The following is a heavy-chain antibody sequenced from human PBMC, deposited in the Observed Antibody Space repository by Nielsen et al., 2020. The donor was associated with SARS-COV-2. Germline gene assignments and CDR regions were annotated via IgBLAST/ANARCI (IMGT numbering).Heavy chain of an antibody. CDR1: GFTFSSYS. J-gene: IGHJ3*02. D-gene: IGHD6-19*01. V-gene: IGHV3-21*04. CDR3: AKDKSDSVAGFDAFDI. CDR2: ISSSSSYT. Sequence: GGSLRLSCAASGFTFSSYSMNWVRQAPGKGLEWVSSISSSSSYTYYADSVKGRFTISRDNSKKTLYLQMNSLRAEDTAAYYCAKDKSDSVAGFDAFDIWGQGTMVTVSS.